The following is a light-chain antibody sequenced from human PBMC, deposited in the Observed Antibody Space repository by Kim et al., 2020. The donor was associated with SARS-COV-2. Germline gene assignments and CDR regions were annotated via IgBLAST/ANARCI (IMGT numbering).Light chain of an antibody. CDR3: QQYGSSPLT. J-gene: IGKJ4*01. V-gene: IGKV3-20*01. Sequence: EIVLTQSPGTLSLSPGERATLSCRASQSVSSSYLAWYQQKPGQAPRLLIYGASRRATGIPDRFSGSGSGTDFTLTISRLEPEDFAVYYCQQYGSSPLTFGGGTKVGIK. CDR2: GAS. CDR1: QSVSSSY.